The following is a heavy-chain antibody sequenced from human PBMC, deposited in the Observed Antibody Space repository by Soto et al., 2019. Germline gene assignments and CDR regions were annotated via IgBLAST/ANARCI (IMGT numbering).Heavy chain of an antibody. J-gene: IGHJ6*02. CDR1: GFTFSVSA. CDR2: ISSDGSHQ. V-gene: IGHV3-30-3*01. Sequence: QLQVVESGGGGVQPGTSLRLSCAASGFTFSVSAIPWVAKAPARGLEWVAVISSDGSHQYYADSVRGRFTISRDNPKNTLYLQMNSLRAEDTAVYYCARPYCRSTRCYLYYYGMDVWGPGTTVTVSS. D-gene: IGHD2-2*01. CDR3: ARPYCRSTRCYLYYYGMDV.